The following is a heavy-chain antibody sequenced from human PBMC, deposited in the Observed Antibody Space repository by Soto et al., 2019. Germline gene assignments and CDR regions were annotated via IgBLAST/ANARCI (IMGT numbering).Heavy chain of an antibody. CDR3: AIRNYGDFDYGLDV. Sequence: QVQLVQSGAEVEKPGASVKVSCKASGYTFTSYSIHWVRQAPGQRLEWMGWINAVNGNTKYSQKFQDRVTFTRDSSASTAYMELSSLRSEDTAVYYCAIRNYGDFDYGLDVWGQGTTVTVSS. CDR2: INAVNGNT. CDR1: GYTFTSYS. D-gene: IGHD4-17*01. J-gene: IGHJ6*02. V-gene: IGHV1-3*01.